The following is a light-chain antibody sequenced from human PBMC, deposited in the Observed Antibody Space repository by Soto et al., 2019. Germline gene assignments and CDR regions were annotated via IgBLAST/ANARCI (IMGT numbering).Light chain of an antibody. CDR2: DVS. CDR3: CSYAGTYTIWV. V-gene: IGLV2-11*01. CDR1: SSDVGGYNY. Sequence: QSALTQPASVSGSPGQSITISCTGTSSDVGGYNYVSWYQQYPGKAPKLIIYDVSKRPSGVPDRFSGSKSGNTASLTISGLQAEDEGDYYCCSYAGTYTIWVFGGGTKLTVL. J-gene: IGLJ3*02.